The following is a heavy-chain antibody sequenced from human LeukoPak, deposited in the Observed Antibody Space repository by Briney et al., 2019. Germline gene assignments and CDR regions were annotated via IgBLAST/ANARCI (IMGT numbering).Heavy chain of an antibody. D-gene: IGHD3-22*01. Sequence: GASVKVSCKASGGTFGSYAISWVRQAPGQGLEWMGGIIPIFGTANYAQKFQGRVTITTDESTSTAYMELSSLRSEDTAVYYCARGSYYYDSSGYTAKYYYYYYMDVWGKGTTVTVSS. CDR1: GGTFGSYA. V-gene: IGHV1-69*05. J-gene: IGHJ6*03. CDR2: IIPIFGTA. CDR3: ARGSYYYDSSGYTAKYYYYYYMDV.